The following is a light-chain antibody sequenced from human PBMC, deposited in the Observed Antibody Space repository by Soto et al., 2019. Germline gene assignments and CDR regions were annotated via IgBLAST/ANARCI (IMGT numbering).Light chain of an antibody. CDR2: GAS. CDR3: QQYNNWPYT. Sequence: EVVMTQSPATLSVSPGERATLSCRASQRVSSYLAWYQQKPGQAPRLLIYGASTRATGLPARFSGSGSGTEFTLTISSLQSEDFAVYYCQQYNNWPYTFGQGTKLDIK. V-gene: IGKV3-15*01. CDR1: QRVSSY. J-gene: IGKJ2*01.